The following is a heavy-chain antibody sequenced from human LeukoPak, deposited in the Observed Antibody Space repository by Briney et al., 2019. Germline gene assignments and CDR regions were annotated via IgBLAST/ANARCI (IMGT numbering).Heavy chain of an antibody. Sequence: ASVKVSCKASGGTFSSYAISWVRQAPGQGLEWMGGIIPIFGTANYAQKFQGRVTITADESTSTTYMELSSLRSEDTAVYYCARDYADTAMVTGAFDIWGQGTMVTVSS. CDR1: GGTFSSYA. CDR3: ARDYADTAMVTGAFDI. V-gene: IGHV1-69*13. CDR2: IIPIFGTA. D-gene: IGHD5-18*01. J-gene: IGHJ3*02.